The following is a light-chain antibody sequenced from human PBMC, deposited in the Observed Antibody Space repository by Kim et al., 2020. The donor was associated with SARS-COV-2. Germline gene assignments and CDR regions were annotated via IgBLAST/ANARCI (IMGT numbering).Light chain of an antibody. CDR1: QDISNY. Sequence: SASVGDRVTSACQASQDISNYLIWYQQKPGKAPKLLIYAASNLQTGVPSRFSGSGSGTDFAFTISSLQPEDIATYYCQQYHNLPYTFGQGTKLEI. CDR2: AAS. V-gene: IGKV1-33*01. J-gene: IGKJ2*01. CDR3: QQYHNLPYT.